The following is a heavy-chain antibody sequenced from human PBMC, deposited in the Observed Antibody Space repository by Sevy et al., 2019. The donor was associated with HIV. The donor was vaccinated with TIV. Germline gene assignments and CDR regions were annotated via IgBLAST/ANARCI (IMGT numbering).Heavy chain of an antibody. D-gene: IGHD6-13*01. CDR1: GFTFNNYA. CDR2: IRGSGATT. J-gene: IGHJ5*02. Sequence: GGSLRLSCAASGFTFNNYAMSWVRRAPGRGLEWVSTIRGSGATTHYADSVKGRFTISRDNSKNTLYLQMNSLRAEDTAVYYCAKLRIAAADNWFDPWGQGTLVTVSS. CDR3: AKLRIAAADNWFDP. V-gene: IGHV3-23*01.